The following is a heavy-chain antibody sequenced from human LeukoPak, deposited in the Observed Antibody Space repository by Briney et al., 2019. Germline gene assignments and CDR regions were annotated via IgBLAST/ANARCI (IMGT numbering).Heavy chain of an antibody. Sequence: SQTPSLTCTVSGGSISSGGYYWSWIRQHTGKGLEWIGYIYGSGSTYYNPSLKSRVTTSVDTSKNQFSLKLSSVTAADTAVYYCATDPPSGISIDQWGQGTQVTVSS. CDR1: GGSISSGGYY. J-gene: IGHJ5*02. D-gene: IGHD2-2*01. CDR3: ATDPPSGISIDQ. CDR2: IYGSGST. V-gene: IGHV4-31*03.